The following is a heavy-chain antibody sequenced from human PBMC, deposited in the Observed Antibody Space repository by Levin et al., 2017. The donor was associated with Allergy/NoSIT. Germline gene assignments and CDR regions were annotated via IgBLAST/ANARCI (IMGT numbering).Heavy chain of an antibody. CDR3: ARGLGVYSGYDYGTGYGMDV. J-gene: IGHJ6*02. CDR2: ISSSSSTI. V-gene: IGHV3-48*01. CDR1: GFTFSSYS. Sequence: TGGSLRLSCAASGFTFSSYSMNWVRQAPGKGLEWVSYISSSSSTIYYADSVKGRFTISRDNAKNSLYLQMNSLRAEDTAVYYCARGLGVYSGYDYGTGYGMDVWGQGTTVTVSS. D-gene: IGHD5-12*01.